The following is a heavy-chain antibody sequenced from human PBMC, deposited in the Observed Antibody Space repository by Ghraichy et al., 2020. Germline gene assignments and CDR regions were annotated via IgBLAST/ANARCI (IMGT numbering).Heavy chain of an antibody. CDR2: IYYSGST. CDR3: ARGLGPHWFDP. CDR1: GGSISSYY. V-gene: IGHV4-59*01. J-gene: IGHJ5*02. Sequence: SETLSLTCTVSGGSISSYYWSWIRQPPGKGLEWIGYIYYSGSTNYNPSLKSRVTISVDTSKNQFSLKLSSVTAADTAVYYCARGLGPHWFDPWGQGTLVTVSS. D-gene: IGHD3-9*01.